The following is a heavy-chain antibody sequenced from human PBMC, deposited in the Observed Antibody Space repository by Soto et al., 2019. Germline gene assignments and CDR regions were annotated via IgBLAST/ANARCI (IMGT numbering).Heavy chain of an antibody. V-gene: IGHV3-21*01. D-gene: IGHD3-22*01. J-gene: IGHJ4*02. CDR1: GFSFSSYS. CDR2: ISSSSSYI. CDR3: AREYYYDSSGYYIDY. Sequence: KPGWSLRLSCAASGFSFSSYSMNWVRQAPGKGLEWVSSISSSSSYIYYADSVKGRFTISRDNAKNSLYLQMNSLRAEDTAVYYCAREYYYDSSGYYIDYWGQGTLVTVS.